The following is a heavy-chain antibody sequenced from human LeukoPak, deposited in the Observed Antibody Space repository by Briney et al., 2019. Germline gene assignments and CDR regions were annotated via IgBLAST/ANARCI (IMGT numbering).Heavy chain of an antibody. CDR2: ISAYNGNT. Sequence: ASVKVSCKVSGYTFTSYGISWVRQAPGQGLEWMGWISAYNGNTNYAQKLQGRVTMTTDTSTSTAYMELRSLRSDDTAVYYCARDNSKVYYFDYWGQGTLVTVSS. D-gene: IGHD2/OR15-2a*01. V-gene: IGHV1-18*01. CDR3: ARDNSKVYYFDY. CDR1: GYTFTSYG. J-gene: IGHJ4*02.